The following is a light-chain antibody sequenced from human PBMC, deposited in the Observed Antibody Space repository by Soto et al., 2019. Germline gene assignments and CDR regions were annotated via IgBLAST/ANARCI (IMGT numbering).Light chain of an antibody. V-gene: IGKV3-15*01. CDR1: QTVSSL. CDR3: QQYNNGWS. J-gene: IGKJ1*01. Sequence: EIVMTQSPATVSVSPGESATLSCRASQTVSSLLAWYQQKPGQAPRLLIFGATTRATGVPGRFSGSGSGTEFTLTISSLQSEDFAVYYCQQYNNGWSFGQGTKVDIK. CDR2: GAT.